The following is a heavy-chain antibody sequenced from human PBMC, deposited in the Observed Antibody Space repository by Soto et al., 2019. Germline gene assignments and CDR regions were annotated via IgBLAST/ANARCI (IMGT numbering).Heavy chain of an antibody. CDR1: GYSFTDYH. V-gene: IGHV1-2*04. Sequence: SSVKVSCKASGYSFTDYHIHWVRQAPGQGLEWLGRINPKSGGTSTAQKFQGWVTMTTDTSISTASMELTRLTPDDTAIYYCARGDCTDCSNGVCSFFYNHDMDVWGQGTTVTVSS. CDR2: INPKSGGT. J-gene: IGHJ6*02. D-gene: IGHD2-8*01. CDR3: ARGDCTDCSNGVCSFFYNHDMDV.